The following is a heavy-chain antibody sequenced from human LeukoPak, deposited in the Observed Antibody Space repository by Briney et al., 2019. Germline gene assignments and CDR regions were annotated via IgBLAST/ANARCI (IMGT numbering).Heavy chain of an antibody. D-gene: IGHD4-11*01. J-gene: IGHJ6*02. CDR2: ISWNSGSI. Sequence: PGGSLRLSCAASGFTFDDYAMHWVRQAPGKGLEWVSGISWNSGSIGYADSVKGRFTISRDNAKNSLYLQMNSLRAEDTAVYYCARTTVTTSEDYGMDVWDQGTTVTVSS. CDR3: ARTTVTTSEDYGMDV. V-gene: IGHV3-9*01. CDR1: GFTFDDYA.